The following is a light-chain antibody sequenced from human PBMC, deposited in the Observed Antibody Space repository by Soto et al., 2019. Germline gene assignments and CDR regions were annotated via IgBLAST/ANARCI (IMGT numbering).Light chain of an antibody. CDR2: GAS. CDR1: QSVSNN. V-gene: IGKV3-15*01. Sequence: ETVMTQSPGTLSVSPGERVTLSCRASQSVSNNLAWYQQRSGQAPRLLIYGASTRATGVPARFSGSGSGTDFTLTISSLQSEDCVVYYCQQYNNWPPVTFGQGTRLEIK. J-gene: IGKJ5*01. CDR3: QQYNNWPPVT.